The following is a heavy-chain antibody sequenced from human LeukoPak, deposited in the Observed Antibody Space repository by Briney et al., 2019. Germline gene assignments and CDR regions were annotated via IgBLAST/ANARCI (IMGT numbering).Heavy chain of an antibody. V-gene: IGHV1-3*01. D-gene: IGHD3-3*01. CDR2: INAGNGNT. Sequence: ASVTVSCTASGYTFTSYAMHWVRQAPGQRLEWMGWINAGNGNTKYSQKFQGRVTITRDTSASTAYMELSSLRSEDTAVYYCARAEIFGVVIIAGTKHSNTYFDYWGQGTLVTVS. CDR1: GYTFTSYA. CDR3: ARAEIFGVVIIAGTKHSNTYFDY. J-gene: IGHJ4*02.